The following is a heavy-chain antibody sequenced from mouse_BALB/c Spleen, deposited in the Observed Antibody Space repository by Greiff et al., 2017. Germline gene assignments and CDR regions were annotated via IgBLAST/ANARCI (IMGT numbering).Heavy chain of an antibody. CDR1: GFTFSSYY. Sequence: EVHLVESGGGLVKLGGSLKLSCAASGFTFSSYYMSWVRQTPEKRLELVAAINSNGGSTYYPDTVKGRFTISRDNAKNTLYLQMSSLKSEDTALYYCARQDGYPYAMDYWGQGTSVTVSS. CDR2: INSNGGST. CDR3: ARQDGYPYAMDY. D-gene: IGHD2-3*01. V-gene: IGHV5-6-2*01. J-gene: IGHJ4*01.